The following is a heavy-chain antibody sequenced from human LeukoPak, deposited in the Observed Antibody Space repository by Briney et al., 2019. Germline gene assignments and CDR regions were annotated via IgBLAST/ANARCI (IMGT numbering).Heavy chain of an antibody. CDR3: ARDNKQQLAIDNWFDP. Sequence: GGTLRLSCAASGFTFSSYEMNWVRQAPGKGLEWVSYISSSGSTIYYADSVKGRFTISGDNAKNSLYLQMNSLRAEDTALYYCARDNKQQLAIDNWFDPWGQGTLVTVSS. D-gene: IGHD6-13*01. CDR1: GFTFSSYE. V-gene: IGHV3-48*03. CDR2: ISSSGSTI. J-gene: IGHJ5*02.